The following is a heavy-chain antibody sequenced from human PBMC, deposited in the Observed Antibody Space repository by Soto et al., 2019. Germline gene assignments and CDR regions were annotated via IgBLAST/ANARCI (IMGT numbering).Heavy chain of an antibody. V-gene: IGHV3-11*06. Sequence: PGGSLRLSCAVSGFTFSDYYMSWVRQAPGKGLEWVSYITGTSNDAHYADSVKGRFTISRDNAKNSLYLQMNSLRAEDTAVYYCERSGYYWPLDHWGQGTLVTVSS. CDR1: GFTFSDYY. CDR3: ERSGYYWPLDH. J-gene: IGHJ4*02. D-gene: IGHD3-22*01. CDR2: ITGTSNDA.